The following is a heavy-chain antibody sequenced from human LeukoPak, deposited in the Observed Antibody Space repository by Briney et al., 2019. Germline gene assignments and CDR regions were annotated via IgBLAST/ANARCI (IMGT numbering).Heavy chain of an antibody. CDR3: ARDSGYDGHAFDI. V-gene: IGHV4-30-4*01. J-gene: IGHJ3*02. CDR2: IYYSGST. Sequence: SETLSLTCTVSGGSISSGDYYWSWIRQPPGKGLEWIGYIYYSGSTYYNPSLKSRVTISVDTSKNQFSLKLSSVTAADTAVYYCARDSGYDGHAFDIWGQGTMVTVSS. D-gene: IGHD5-12*01. CDR1: GGSISSGDYY.